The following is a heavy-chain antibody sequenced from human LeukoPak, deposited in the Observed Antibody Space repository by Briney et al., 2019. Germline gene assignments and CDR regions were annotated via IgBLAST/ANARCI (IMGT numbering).Heavy chain of an antibody. Sequence: ASVKVSCKASGYTFTGYYMHWVRQAPGQGLEWMGWINPNSGGTNYAQKFQGRVTMTRDTSISTAYMELSRLRSDDTAVYYCARDRGSGWSRGFFDYWGQGTLVTVSS. V-gene: IGHV1-2*02. CDR1: GYTFTGYY. CDR2: INPNSGGT. D-gene: IGHD6-19*01. J-gene: IGHJ4*02. CDR3: ARDRGSGWSRGFFDY.